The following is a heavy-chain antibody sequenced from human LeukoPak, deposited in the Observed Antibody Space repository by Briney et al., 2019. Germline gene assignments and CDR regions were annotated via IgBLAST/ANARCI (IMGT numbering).Heavy chain of an antibody. CDR3: AKDRYSSSCFDY. J-gene: IGHJ4*02. CDR1: GFTFSSYA. D-gene: IGHD6-13*01. V-gene: IGHV3-30-3*01. Sequence: PGRSLRLSCAASGFTFSSYAMHWVRQAPGKGLEWVAVISYDGSNKYYADSVKGRFTISRDNSKNTLYLQMNSLRAEDTAVYYCAKDRYSSSCFDYWGQGTLVTVSS. CDR2: ISYDGSNK.